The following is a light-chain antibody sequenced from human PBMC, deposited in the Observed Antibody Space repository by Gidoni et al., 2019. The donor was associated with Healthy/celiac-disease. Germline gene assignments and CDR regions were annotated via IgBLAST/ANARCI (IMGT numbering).Light chain of an antibody. CDR1: QSISSY. CDR2: AAS. V-gene: IGKV1-39*01. J-gene: IGKJ2*01. CDR3: QQSYSTPPP. Sequence: DIQMTQSPSSLSASVGDRVTITCRASQSISSYLNWYQKKPGKAPKLLIYAASSLQSGVPSRFSGSGSGTDFTLTISSLQPEDFATYSCQQSYSTPPPFGQGTKLEIK.